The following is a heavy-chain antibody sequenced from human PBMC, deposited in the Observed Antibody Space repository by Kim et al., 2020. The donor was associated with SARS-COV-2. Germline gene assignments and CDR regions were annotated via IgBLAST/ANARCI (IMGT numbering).Heavy chain of an antibody. CDR2: ISVGGSGT. Sequence: GGSLRLSCAASGFTLINSDMHWVRQAPGKGLEWVAVISVGGSGTNYADSVTGRFTVSRDNSENTLFLQMNSLRAEDTAIYYCATATRGDYFPFDFWGQGT. V-gene: IGHV3-23*01. D-gene: IGHD2-2*01. CDR1: GFTLINSD. CDR3: ATATRGDYFPFDF. J-gene: IGHJ4*02.